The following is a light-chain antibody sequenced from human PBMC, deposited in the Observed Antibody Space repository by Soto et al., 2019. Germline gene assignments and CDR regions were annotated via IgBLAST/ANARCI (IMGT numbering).Light chain of an antibody. CDR1: QSVTDN. J-gene: IGKJ3*01. Sequence: EIVMTQSPATLSVSPGERATLSCRASQSVTDNLAWYQQKPGQAPRLLIFAASTRATGVPPRFSASGSGTEFTLTINSLQSEDFALYYFQQYNNWPPFTFGPGTKVDIK. CDR3: QQYNNWPPFT. CDR2: AAS. V-gene: IGKV3-15*01.